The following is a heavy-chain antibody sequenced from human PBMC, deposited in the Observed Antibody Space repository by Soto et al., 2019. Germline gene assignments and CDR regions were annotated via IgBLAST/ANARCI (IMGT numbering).Heavy chain of an antibody. CDR1: GYSFTSYW. Sequence: GESLKISCKGSGYSFTSYWIGWVRQMPGKGLEWMGIIYPGDSDTRYSPSFQGQVTISANKSISTAYLQWSSLKASDTAMYYCARPWDGYKDAFDIWGQGTMVTVSS. CDR3: ARPWDGYKDAFDI. D-gene: IGHD5-12*01. J-gene: IGHJ3*02. V-gene: IGHV5-51*01. CDR2: IYPGDSDT.